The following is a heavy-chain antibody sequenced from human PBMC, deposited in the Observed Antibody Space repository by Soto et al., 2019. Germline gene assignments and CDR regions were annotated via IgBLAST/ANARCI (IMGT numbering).Heavy chain of an antibody. CDR1: GGTFSSYA. CDR2: IIPIFGTA. J-gene: IGHJ6*02. Sequence: QVQLVQSGAEVKKPGSSVKVSCKASGGTFSSYAISWVRQAPGQGLEWMGGIIPIFGTANYAQKFQGRVTITADESTSTAYMELSSLRTEDTAVYYCERDHGYSGYAAHYYYGIDVWGQGTTGTVSS. V-gene: IGHV1-69*01. D-gene: IGHD5-12*01. CDR3: ERDHGYSGYAAHYYYGIDV.